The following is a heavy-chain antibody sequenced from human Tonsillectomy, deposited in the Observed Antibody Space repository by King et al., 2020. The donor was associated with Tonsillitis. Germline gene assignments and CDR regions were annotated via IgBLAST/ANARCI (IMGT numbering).Heavy chain of an antibody. CDR2: IWYGGTKK. CDR3: ARDLLWFGELFAY. J-gene: IGHJ4*02. CDR1: VFTFSSYG. Sequence: VQLVESGGGVVQPGRSLRLSCGASVFTFSSYGMHWVRQAPGKGLEWVAVIWYGGTKKYYADSVKGRFTISRDNSKNTLYLQMNSLRAEDTAVYYCARDLLWFGELFAYWGQGTLVTVSS. V-gene: IGHV3-33*08. D-gene: IGHD3-10*01.